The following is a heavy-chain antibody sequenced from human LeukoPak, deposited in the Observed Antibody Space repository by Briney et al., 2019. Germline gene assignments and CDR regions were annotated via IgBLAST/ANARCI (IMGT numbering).Heavy chain of an antibody. CDR3: ARRGTLVRGTLTAPDVFDI. J-gene: IGHJ3*02. D-gene: IGHD3-10*01. V-gene: IGHV4-39*02. CDR2: ISYSGNT. CDR1: GGSISSGSYF. Sequence: SETLSLTCTVSGGSISSGSYFWGWIRQPPGKGLEWIGSISYSGNTYYNPSLKSRVTISVDTSKNHFSLKLNSVTAADTAVFFCARRGTLVRGTLTAPDVFDIWGQGTLVTVSS.